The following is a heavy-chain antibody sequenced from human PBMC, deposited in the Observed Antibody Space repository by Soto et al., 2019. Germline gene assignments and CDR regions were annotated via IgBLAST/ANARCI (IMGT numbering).Heavy chain of an antibody. CDR1: GQTFINHW. D-gene: IGHD1-1*01. J-gene: IGHJ3*02. CDR3: ERQQAIAGTPPDAFEI. V-gene: IGHV5-51*01. Sequence: GESVKISCKVSGQTFINHWNAWVRQMPGKGLEGMGIIYPGDSYARYSLSFAGQVTVSVDKTNATAYLHWRSQEASDSSMYYCERQQAIAGTPPDAFEIWGKGTMVTVSS. CDR2: IYPGDSYA.